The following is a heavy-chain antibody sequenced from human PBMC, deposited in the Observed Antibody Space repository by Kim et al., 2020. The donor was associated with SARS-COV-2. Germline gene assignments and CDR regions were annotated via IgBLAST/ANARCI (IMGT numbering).Heavy chain of an antibody. V-gene: IGHV4-59*01. CDR1: GGSISSYY. Sequence: SETLSLTCSVSGGSISSYYWSWIRQPPGKGLEWIGYIYYSGSTNYNPSLKSRVTISVDTSKNQFSLKLNSVTAADTAVYYCARSGFGELYCMDVWGQGTTVTVSS. D-gene: IGHD3-10*01. CDR2: IYYSGST. CDR3: ARSGFGELYCMDV. J-gene: IGHJ6*02.